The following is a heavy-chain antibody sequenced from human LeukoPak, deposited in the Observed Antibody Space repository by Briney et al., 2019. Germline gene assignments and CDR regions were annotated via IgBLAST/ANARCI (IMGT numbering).Heavy chain of an antibody. Sequence: GGSLRLSCAASGFTFSSYGMHWVRQAPGKGLEWVAVISYDGSNKYYADSVKGRFTISRDNSKNTLYLQMNSLRAEDTAVYYCAKDSSGWYTVDAFDIWGQGTMVTVPS. D-gene: IGHD6-19*01. CDR3: AKDSSGWYTVDAFDI. J-gene: IGHJ3*02. CDR2: ISYDGSNK. CDR1: GFTFSSYG. V-gene: IGHV3-30*18.